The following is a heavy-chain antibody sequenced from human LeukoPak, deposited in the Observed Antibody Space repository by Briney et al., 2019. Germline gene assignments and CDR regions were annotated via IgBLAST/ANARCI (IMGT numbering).Heavy chain of an antibody. CDR1: GFTFSSLA. J-gene: IGHJ4*02. D-gene: IGHD2-21*01. CDR2: MSSGGVSQ. CDR3: ARDVAPKGFDY. Sequence: PGRSLRLSCVFSGFTFSSLAMHWVRQAPGKGLEWVAVMSSGGVSQQYADSVKGRITISRDNSRDTLYLQMNSLKIEDTAVYYCARDVAPKGFDYWGQGTLVTVSS. V-gene: IGHV3-30-3*01.